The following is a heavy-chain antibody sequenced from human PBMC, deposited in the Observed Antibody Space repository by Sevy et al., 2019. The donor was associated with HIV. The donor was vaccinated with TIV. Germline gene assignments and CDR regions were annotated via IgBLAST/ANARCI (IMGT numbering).Heavy chain of an antibody. J-gene: IGHJ4*02. CDR2: IYYSGST. Sequence: SETLSLTCTVSGGSISSYYWSWIRQPPGKGLEWIGYIYYSGSTNYNPSLKSRVTISVDTSKNQFSLKLSSVTAADTVVYYCARAESIAARRFFDYWGQGTLVTVSS. D-gene: IGHD6-6*01. CDR1: GGSISSYY. CDR3: ARAESIAARRFFDY. V-gene: IGHV4-59*01.